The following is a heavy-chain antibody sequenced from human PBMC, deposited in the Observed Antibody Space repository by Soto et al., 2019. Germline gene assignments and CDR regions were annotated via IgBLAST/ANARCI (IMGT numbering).Heavy chain of an antibody. CDR1: GFTFSNAW. CDR2: IKSKTDGGTT. D-gene: IGHD5-12*01. CDR3: TTAQTNGGYGC. V-gene: IGHV3-15*01. Sequence: EVQLVESGGGLVKPGGSLRLSCAASGFTFSNAWMSWVRQAPGKGLEWVGRIKSKTDGGTTDYAAPVKGRFTISRDDSKNTLYPQMKSMKTIDTAVYYCTTAQTNGGYGCWGQGTMVNVSS. J-gene: IGHJ4*02.